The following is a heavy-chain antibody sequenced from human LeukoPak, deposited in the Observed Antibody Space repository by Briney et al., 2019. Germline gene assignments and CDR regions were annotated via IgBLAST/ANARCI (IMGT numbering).Heavy chain of an antibody. D-gene: IGHD3-16*01. CDR1: GGSISSSSYY. CDR3: ARLFAGVWYFDL. J-gene: IGHJ2*01. Sequence: SETLSLTCTVSGGSISSSSYYWGWIRQPPGKGLEWIGSIYYSGSTYYNPSLKSRVTISVDTSKNQFSLKLSSVTAADTAVYYCARLFAGVWYFDLWGRGTLVTVSS. V-gene: IGHV4-39*07. CDR2: IYYSGST.